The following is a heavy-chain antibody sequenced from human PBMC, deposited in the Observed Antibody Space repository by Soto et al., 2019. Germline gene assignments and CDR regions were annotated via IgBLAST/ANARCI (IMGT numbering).Heavy chain of an antibody. CDR1: GFTFSNFA. J-gene: IGHJ6*03. D-gene: IGHD2-8*02. V-gene: IGHV3-30*14. CDR2: ISYDGGNK. Sequence: GGSLRISCVASGFTFSNFAMHWVRQAPGKGLEWVAVISYDGGNKYYADSVRGRFTISRDDSKNTLYLQMNSLRAEDTAVYYCARDQLLACPDYYYYYYLDVCGKGTTVTVSS. CDR3: ARDQLLACPDYYYYYYLDV.